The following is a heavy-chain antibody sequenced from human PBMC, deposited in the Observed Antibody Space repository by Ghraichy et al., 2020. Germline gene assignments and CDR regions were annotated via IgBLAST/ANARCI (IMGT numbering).Heavy chain of an antibody. J-gene: IGHJ4*02. Sequence: LTCAASGFTFSSYAMSWVRQAPGKGLEWVSAISGSGGSTYYADSVKGRFTISRDNSKNTLYLQMNSLRAEDTAVYYCAKDLGALGPEYYFDYWGQGTLVPVSS. CDR1: GFTFSSYA. D-gene: IGHD3-10*01. CDR2: ISGSGGST. V-gene: IGHV3-23*01. CDR3: AKDLGALGPEYYFDY.